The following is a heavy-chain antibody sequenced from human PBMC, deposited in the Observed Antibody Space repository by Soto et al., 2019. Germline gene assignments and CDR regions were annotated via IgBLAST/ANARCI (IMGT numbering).Heavy chain of an antibody. CDR2: ISATGGST. Sequence: GGSLRLSCAASGFTFSSYAMAWVRQAPGKGLEWVSAISATGGSTYYADSVKGRFTISRDNSKNTLYLQMNSLRAEDTAVYYCAKPRGYSYGCFDYWGQGTLVTVSS. V-gene: IGHV3-23*01. J-gene: IGHJ4*02. CDR1: GFTFSSYA. CDR3: AKPRGYSYGCFDY. D-gene: IGHD5-18*01.